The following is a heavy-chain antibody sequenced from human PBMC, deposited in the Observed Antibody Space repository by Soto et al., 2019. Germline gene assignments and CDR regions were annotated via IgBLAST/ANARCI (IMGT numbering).Heavy chain of an antibody. CDR1: GFTFSSYD. CDR2: IGTGGDT. Sequence: EVQLVESGGGLVQPGGSLRLSCTASGFTFSSYDMHWVRQVTGKGLEWVSAIGTGGDTKYSGSAKGRFTISRENAKNSLYLQMNSLRAGDTAVYYCARSYGSGSLVYNYYGLYVW. V-gene: IGHV3-13*01. D-gene: IGHD3-10*01. CDR3: ARSYGSGSLVYNYYGLYV. J-gene: IGHJ6*01.